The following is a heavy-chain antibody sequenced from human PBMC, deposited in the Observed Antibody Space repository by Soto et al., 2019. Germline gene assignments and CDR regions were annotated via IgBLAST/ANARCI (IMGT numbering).Heavy chain of an antibody. D-gene: IGHD6-19*01. CDR2: ISCNSGSI. V-gene: IGHV3-9*01. CDR1: GFTFDDYA. Sequence: EVQLVESGGGLVQPGRSLRLSCAASGFTFDDYAMHWVRQAPGKGLEWVSGISCNSGSIGYADSVKGRFTISRDNAKNSLYLQMNSLRAEDTDLYYCAQVLGGALAGTCFDIWGQGTIVTVSS. CDR3: AQVLGGALAGTCFDI. J-gene: IGHJ3*02.